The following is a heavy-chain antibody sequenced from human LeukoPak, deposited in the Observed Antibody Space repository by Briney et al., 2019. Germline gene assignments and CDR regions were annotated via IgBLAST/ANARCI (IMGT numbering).Heavy chain of an antibody. CDR3: AREEVFGDYGYFDY. V-gene: IGHV3-30-3*01. CDR1: GFTFSSYA. CDR2: ISYDGSNK. J-gene: IGHJ4*02. Sequence: GGSLRLSCAASGFTFSSYAMHWVRQAPGKGLEWVAVISYDGSNKYYADSVKGRFTISRDNSKNTLYLQMNSLRAEDTAVYYCAREEVFGDYGYFDYWGQGTLVTVSS. D-gene: IGHD4-17*01.